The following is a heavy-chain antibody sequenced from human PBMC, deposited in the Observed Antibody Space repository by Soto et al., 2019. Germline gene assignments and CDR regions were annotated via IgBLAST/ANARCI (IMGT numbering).Heavy chain of an antibody. CDR1: GFTFSNAW. J-gene: IGHJ6*02. Sequence: PGGSLRLSCAASGFTFSNAWMSWVRQAPGKGLEWVGRIKSNTDGGTTDYAAPVKGRFTISRDDSKNTLYLQMNRLKTEDTAVYYCTTSIAAPPSSRYYYYYGMDVWGQGTTVTVSS. CDR3: TTSIAAPPSSRYYYYYGMDV. V-gene: IGHV3-15*01. CDR2: IKSNTDGGTT. D-gene: IGHD6-6*01.